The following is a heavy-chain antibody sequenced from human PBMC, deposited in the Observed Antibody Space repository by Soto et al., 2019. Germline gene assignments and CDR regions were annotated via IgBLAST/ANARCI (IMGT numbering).Heavy chain of an antibody. D-gene: IGHD1-7*01. CDR3: VTETGDNWTYEVY. J-gene: IGHJ4*02. Sequence: QVPLQGSGPGLVKPSETLSLTFTGSGCPIRHYSCSWIRQSAGKGLEWIGRVYTSGNSHYNPSLRSRVSISVDKSRNQFSLRVTSVTAADTALYYCVTETGDNWTYEVYWGQGTSVTVSS. CDR1: GCPIRHYS. CDR2: VYTSGNS. V-gene: IGHV4-4*07.